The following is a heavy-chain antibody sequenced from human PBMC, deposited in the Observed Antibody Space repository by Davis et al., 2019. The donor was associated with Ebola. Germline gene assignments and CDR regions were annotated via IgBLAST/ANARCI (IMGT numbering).Heavy chain of an antibody. D-gene: IGHD6-19*01. Sequence: GGSLRLSCAASGFTFSSYWMTWVRQAPGKGLEWVANIKQDGSEKYYVDSVKGRFTISRDNAKNSLYLQMNSLRAKDTAVYYCARDGAVAGMRWFDPWGQGTLVTVSS. J-gene: IGHJ5*02. CDR3: ARDGAVAGMRWFDP. CDR2: IKQDGSEK. V-gene: IGHV3-7*01. CDR1: GFTFSSYW.